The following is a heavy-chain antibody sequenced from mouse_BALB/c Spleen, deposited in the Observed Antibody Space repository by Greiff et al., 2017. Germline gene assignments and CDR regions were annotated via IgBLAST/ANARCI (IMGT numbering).Heavy chain of an antibody. V-gene: IGHV2-6-7*01. CDR1: GFSLTGYG. D-gene: IGHD2-3*01. CDR2: IWGDGST. CDR3: ARAFYDGYYVYFDY. Sequence: VMLVESGPGLVAPSQSLSITCTVSGFSLTGYGVNWVRQPPGKGLEWLGMIWGDGSTDYNSALKSRLSISKDNSKSQVFLKMNSLQTDDTARYYCARAFYDGYYVYFDYWGQGTTLTVSS. J-gene: IGHJ2*01.